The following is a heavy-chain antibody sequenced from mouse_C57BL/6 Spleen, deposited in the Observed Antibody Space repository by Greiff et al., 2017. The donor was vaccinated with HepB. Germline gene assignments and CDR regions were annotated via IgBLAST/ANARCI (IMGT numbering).Heavy chain of an antibody. J-gene: IGHJ2*01. D-gene: IGHD1-1*01. CDR1: GYTFTSYW. CDR2: IYPSDSET. Sequence: QVQLKQPGAELVRPGSSVKLSCKASGYTFTSYWMDWVKQRPGQGLEWIGNIYPSDSETHYNQKFKDKATLTVDKSSSTAYMQLSSLTSEDSAVYYCALITTLDYWGQGTTLTVSS. CDR3: ALITTLDY. V-gene: IGHV1-61*01.